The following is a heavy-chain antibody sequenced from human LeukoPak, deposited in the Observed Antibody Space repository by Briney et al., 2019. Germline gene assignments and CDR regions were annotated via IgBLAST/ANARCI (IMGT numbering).Heavy chain of an antibody. Sequence: GRSLRLSCAASGFTFDDYAMHWVRQAPGKGLEWVSGISWNSGSIDYADSVKGRFTISRDNAKNSLYLQMNSLRAKDTALYYCAKDMGGYSYGYDYWGQGTLVTVSS. CDR3: AKDMGGYSYGYDY. CDR2: ISWNSGSI. CDR1: GFTFDDYA. V-gene: IGHV3-9*01. J-gene: IGHJ4*02. D-gene: IGHD5-18*01.